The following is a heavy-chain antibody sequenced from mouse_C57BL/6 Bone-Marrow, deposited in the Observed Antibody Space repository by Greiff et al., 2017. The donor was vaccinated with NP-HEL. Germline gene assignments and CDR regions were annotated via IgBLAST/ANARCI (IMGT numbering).Heavy chain of an antibody. Sequence: QVHVKQSGAELARPGASVKLSCKASGYTFTSYGISWVKQRTGQGLEWIGEIYPRSGNTYYNEKFKGKATLTADKSSSTAYMELRSLTSEDSAVYFCARDSYLSLDYWGQGTTLTVSS. D-gene: IGHD6-2*01. CDR3: ARDSYLSLDY. J-gene: IGHJ2*01. CDR1: GYTFTSYG. V-gene: IGHV1-81*01. CDR2: IYPRSGNT.